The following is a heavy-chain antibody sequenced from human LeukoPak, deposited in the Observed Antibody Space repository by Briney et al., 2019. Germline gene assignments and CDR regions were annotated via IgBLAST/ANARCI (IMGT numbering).Heavy chain of an antibody. CDR2: VYYSWST. J-gene: IGHJ3*02. CDR3: ARAREYYDSSRYYWVSVAFDI. Sequence: SETLSLTCTVSGGSISSYYWSWIRQPPGKGLELIGYVYYSWSTNYNHSLKSRVTISVDTSKNQFSLKLSSVTAPDTAVYYCARAREYYDSSRYYWVSVAFDIWGQGTMVTVSS. CDR1: GGSISSYY. D-gene: IGHD3-22*01. V-gene: IGHV4-59*01.